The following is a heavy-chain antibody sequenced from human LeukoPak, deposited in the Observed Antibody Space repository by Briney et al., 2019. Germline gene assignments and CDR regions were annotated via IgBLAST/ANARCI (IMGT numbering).Heavy chain of an antibody. Sequence: SETLSLTCGVSGDSISSNNWWYWVRQPPGKGLQWMGESHPSGRANYSPSLQSRLTILLDKANNHFSLRLSSVTAADTAVYLCARVKGGCSITSCYIDAWGQGALVTVSS. CDR3: ARVKGGCSITSCYIDA. J-gene: IGHJ5*02. D-gene: IGHD2-2*01. CDR1: GDSISSNNW. CDR2: SHPSGRA. V-gene: IGHV4/OR15-8*03.